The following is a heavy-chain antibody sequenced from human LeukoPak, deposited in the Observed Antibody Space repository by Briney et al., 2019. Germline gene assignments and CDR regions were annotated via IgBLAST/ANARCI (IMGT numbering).Heavy chain of an antibody. CDR2: IYYSGST. CDR1: GGSISSYY. CDR3: ARHRAGTTDVIDF. Sequence: PSETLSLTCTVSGGSISSYYWSWIRQPPGKGLEWIGYIYYSGSTNYNPSLKSRVTISVDTSKNQFSLKLSSVTAADTAVYYCARHRAGTTDVIDFWGQGTLVTVSS. V-gene: IGHV4-59*08. D-gene: IGHD1-1*01. J-gene: IGHJ4*02.